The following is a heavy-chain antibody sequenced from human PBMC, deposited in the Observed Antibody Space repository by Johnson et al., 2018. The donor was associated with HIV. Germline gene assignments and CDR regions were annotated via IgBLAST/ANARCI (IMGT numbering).Heavy chain of an antibody. CDR2: LFSGDTT. CDR3: ARLPI. J-gene: IGHJ3*02. Sequence: VQLVESGGGLVQPGGSLRLSCAASGFTVSSYYMSWVRQAPGKGLEWVSVLFSGDTTYYVDSVKGRFTISRDNAKNSLYLQMNSLRGEDTAVYYCARLPIWGQGTMVTVSS. V-gene: IGHV3-66*04. CDR1: GFTVSSYY.